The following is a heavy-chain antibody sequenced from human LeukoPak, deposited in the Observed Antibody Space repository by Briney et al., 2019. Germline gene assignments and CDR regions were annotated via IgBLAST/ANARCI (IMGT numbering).Heavy chain of an antibody. Sequence: SETLSLTCTVSGGSISSSDYYWGWIRQPPGKGLEWIGSIYYSGSTYYNPSLKSRVTISVDTSKNQFSLKLSSVTAADTAVYYCARTTGCSGGSCYLNWFDPWGQGTLVTVSS. CDR3: ARTTGCSGGSCYLNWFDP. J-gene: IGHJ5*02. CDR1: GGSISSSDYY. V-gene: IGHV4-39*01. CDR2: IYYSGST. D-gene: IGHD2-15*01.